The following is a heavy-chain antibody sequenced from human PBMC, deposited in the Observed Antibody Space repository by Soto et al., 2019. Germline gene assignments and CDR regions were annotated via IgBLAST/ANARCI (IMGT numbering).Heavy chain of an antibody. D-gene: IGHD6-19*01. CDR3: ASPREGQWLVFDH. V-gene: IGHV3-30*19. CDR2: ISKDGLDR. CDR1: GFTFSGFG. J-gene: IGHJ4*02. Sequence: PGGSLGRSCGVSGFTFSGFGMHWVRQSPGEGLAWVASISKDGLDRYYSESVKGRFTISRDDSKNTVFLQMNSLKVEDTAAYFCASPREGQWLVFDHCGEITLVT.